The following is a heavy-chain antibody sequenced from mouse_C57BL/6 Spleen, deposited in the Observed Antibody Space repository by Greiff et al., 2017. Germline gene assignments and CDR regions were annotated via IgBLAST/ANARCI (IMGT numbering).Heavy chain of an antibody. CDR3: ASYDGYPYY. CDR1: GYAFSSSW. Sequence: VQLQQSGPELVKPGASVKISCKASGYAFSSSWMNWVKQRPGKGLEWIGRIYPGDGDTNYNGKFKGKATLTADKSSSTAYMQLSSLTSEDSAVYFCASYDGYPYYWGQGTTLTVSS. V-gene: IGHV1-82*01. D-gene: IGHD2-3*01. J-gene: IGHJ2*01. CDR2: IYPGDGDT.